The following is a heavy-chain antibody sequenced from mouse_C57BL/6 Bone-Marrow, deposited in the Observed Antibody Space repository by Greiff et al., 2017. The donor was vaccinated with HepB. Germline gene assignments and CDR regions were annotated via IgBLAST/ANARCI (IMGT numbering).Heavy chain of an antibody. Sequence: QVQLKQPGAELVRPGSSVKLSCKASGYTFTSYWMDWVKQRPGQGLEWIGNIYPSDSETHYNQKFKDKATLTVDTSSSTAYMQLSSLTSEDSAVYYCASTTNYFDYWGQGTTLTVSS. CDR2: IYPSDSET. CDR3: ASTTNYFDY. J-gene: IGHJ2*01. CDR1: GYTFTSYW. D-gene: IGHD1-1*01. V-gene: IGHV1-61*01.